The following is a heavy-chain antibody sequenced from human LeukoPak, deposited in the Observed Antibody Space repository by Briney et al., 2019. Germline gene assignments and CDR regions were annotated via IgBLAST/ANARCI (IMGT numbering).Heavy chain of an antibody. CDR1: GASMSSYY. Sequence: PSETLSLTCTVSGASMSSYYWSWIRQPAGKGLEWIGRIYTSGSTNYNPSLKSRVTMSVDTSKNQFSLKLSSVTAADTAVYYCARDLAVAGTWYFDYWGQGTLVTVSS. CDR2: IYTSGST. CDR3: ARDLAVAGTWYFDY. J-gene: IGHJ4*02. D-gene: IGHD6-19*01. V-gene: IGHV4-4*07.